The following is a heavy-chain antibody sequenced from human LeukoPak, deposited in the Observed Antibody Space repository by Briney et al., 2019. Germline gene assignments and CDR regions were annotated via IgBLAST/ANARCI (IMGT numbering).Heavy chain of an antibody. CDR2: IWYDGSNK. J-gene: IGHJ4*02. CDR1: GFTFSSYG. CDR3: AREARGYSYGDFDY. D-gene: IGHD5-18*01. V-gene: IGHV3-33*01. Sequence: GGSLRLSCAASGFTFSSYGMHWVRQTPGKGLEWVAVIWYDGSNKYYADSVKGRFTISRDNSKNTLYLQMNSLRAEDTAVYYCAREARGYSYGDFDYWGQGTLVTVSS.